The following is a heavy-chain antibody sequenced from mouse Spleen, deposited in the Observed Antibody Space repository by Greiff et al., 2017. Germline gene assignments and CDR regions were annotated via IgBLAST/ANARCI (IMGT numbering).Heavy chain of an antibody. V-gene: IGHV2-6-7*01. Sequence: VQLQQSGPGLVAPSQSLSITCTVSGFSLTSYGVHWVRQPPGKGLEWLGMIWGDGSTDYNSALKARLSISKDNSKSQVFLKMNSLQTDDTARYYCARNWDGYFDYWGQGTTLTVSS. CDR2: IWGDGST. CDR3: ARNWDGYFDY. D-gene: IGHD4-1*01. CDR1: GFSLTSYG. J-gene: IGHJ2*01.